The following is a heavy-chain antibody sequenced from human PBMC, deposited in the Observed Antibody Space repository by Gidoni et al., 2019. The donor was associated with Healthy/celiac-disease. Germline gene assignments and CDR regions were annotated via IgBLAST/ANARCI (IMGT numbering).Heavy chain of an antibody. J-gene: IGHJ5*01. D-gene: IGHD3-22*01. CDR2: IYYSGST. CDR1: GGSISISSYY. CDR3: ARLISMIVVS. V-gene: IGHV4-39*01. Sequence: QLQLQESGPGLVKPSETLSLTCTVSGGSISISSYYWGWIRQPPGKGLEWIGSIYYSGSTYYNPSLKSRVSISVATSKNQFSLKLSSVTAADTAVYYCARLISMIVVSWGQGTLVTVSS.